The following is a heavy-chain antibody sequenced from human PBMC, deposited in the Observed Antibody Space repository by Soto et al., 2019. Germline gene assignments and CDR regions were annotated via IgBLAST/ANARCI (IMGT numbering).Heavy chain of an antibody. Sequence: QLQLQESGSGLVKPSQTLSLTCAVSGGSISSGGYSWSWIRQPPGKGLEWIGYIYHSGSTYYNPSLRSRVTLSVDRSKNQFSLKLSSVTAADTAVYYCARAGGLGAVAADSWGQGTLVTVSS. CDR3: ARAGGLGAVAADS. J-gene: IGHJ4*02. CDR2: IYHSGST. CDR1: GGSISSGGYS. D-gene: IGHD6-19*01. V-gene: IGHV4-30-2*01.